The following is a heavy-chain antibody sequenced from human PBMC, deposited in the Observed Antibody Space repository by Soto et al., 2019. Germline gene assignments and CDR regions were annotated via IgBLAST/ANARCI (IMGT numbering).Heavy chain of an antibody. CDR3: AITTSTVSYWFDP. CDR2: IKEDGGEQ. CDR1: GFSFGGYW. V-gene: IGHV3-7*03. Sequence: LRLSCAASGFSFGGYWMSWVRQAPGKGPEWVANIKEDGGEQHYVDSAKGRFTISRANTENSLFLQMNNLRVEDSAIYYCAITTSTVSYWFDPWGPGTQVTVSS. D-gene: IGHD4-4*01. J-gene: IGHJ5*02.